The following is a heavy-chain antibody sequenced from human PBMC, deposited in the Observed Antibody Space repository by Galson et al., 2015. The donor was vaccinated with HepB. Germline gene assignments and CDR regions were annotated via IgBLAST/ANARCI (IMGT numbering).Heavy chain of an antibody. CDR1: GYSFTSYW. CDR3: ARQHPLHYYYYYGMDV. V-gene: IGHV5-10-1*01. D-gene: IGHD2-21*01. Sequence: QSGAEVKKPGESLRISCKGSGYSFTSYWISWVRQMPGKGLEWMGRIDPSDSYTNYSPSFQGHVTISADKSISTAYLQWSSLKASDTAMYYCARQHPLHYYYYYGMDVWGQGTTVTVSS. J-gene: IGHJ6*02. CDR2: IDPSDSYT.